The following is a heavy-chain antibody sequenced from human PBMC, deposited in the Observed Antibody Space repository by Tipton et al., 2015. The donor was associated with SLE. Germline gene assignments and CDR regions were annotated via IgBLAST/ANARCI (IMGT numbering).Heavy chain of an antibody. D-gene: IGHD1-26*01. CDR1: GFTFDDYA. CDR3: AKDRYSGSFYYFDD. V-gene: IGHV3-9*01. J-gene: IGHJ4*02. CDR2: ISWHSGNI. Sequence: SLRLSCAASGFTFDDYAMHWVWQAPGKGLEWVSGISWHSGNIGYADSVKGRFTISRDNAKNSLYLQMDSLRTDDTALYYCAKDRYSGSFYYFDDWGQGTLVTVSS.